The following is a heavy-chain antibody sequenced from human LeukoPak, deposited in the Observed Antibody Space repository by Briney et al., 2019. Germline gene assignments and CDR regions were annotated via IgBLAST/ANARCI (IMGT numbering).Heavy chain of an antibody. CDR1: GFTFTDYY. CDR3: AREADSSSWYQRNCYFDY. D-gene: IGHD6-13*01. J-gene: IGHJ4*02. CDR2: ISSDGSST. Sequence: PGGSLRLSCAASGFTFTDYYMHWVRQAPGKGLVWVSRISSDGSSTRYADSVKGRFTISRDNAKNTLYLQMNTLRAEDTAVYYCAREADSSSWYQRNCYFDYWGQGTLVTVSS. V-gene: IGHV3-74*01.